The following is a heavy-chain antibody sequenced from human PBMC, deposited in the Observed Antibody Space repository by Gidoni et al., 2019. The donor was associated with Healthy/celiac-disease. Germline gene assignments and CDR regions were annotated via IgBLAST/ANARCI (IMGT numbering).Heavy chain of an antibody. V-gene: IGHV3-30*04. CDR2: ISYDGSNK. Sequence: QVQLVESGGGVVQPGRSLRLSCAASGFTFSSYAMHWVRQAPGKGLEWVAVISYDGSNKYYADSVKSRFTISRDNSKNTLYLQMNSLRAEDTAVYYCARDRAFGYSGYEGYYGMDVWAKGPRSPSP. CDR3: ARDRAFGYSGYEGYYGMDV. D-gene: IGHD5-12*01. J-gene: IGHJ6*02. CDR1: GFTFSSYA.